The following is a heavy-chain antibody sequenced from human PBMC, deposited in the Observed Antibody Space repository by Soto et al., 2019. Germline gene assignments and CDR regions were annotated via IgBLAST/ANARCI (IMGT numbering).Heavy chain of an antibody. CDR3: AHSPEVITYSDF. CDR1: GFSLSTRPLS. V-gene: IGHV2-5*02. CDR2: IYWDDDA. Sequence: QITLKESGPALVNPTQTLTLTCSFSGFSLSTRPLSVGWIRQPPGKALEWLALIYWDDDARYNPSLQTRLTITKDTSKNQVVLTMTNVDPLDTAIYYCAHSPEVITYSDFWGQGILVTVSS. D-gene: IGHD3-10*01. J-gene: IGHJ4*02.